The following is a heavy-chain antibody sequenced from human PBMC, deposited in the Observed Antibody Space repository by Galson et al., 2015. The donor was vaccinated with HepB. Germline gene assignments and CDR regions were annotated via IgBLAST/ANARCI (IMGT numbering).Heavy chain of an antibody. CDR3: ARAGDYLWGSYRSREGFFDY. V-gene: IGHV1-18*04. CDR2: ISVYEGHT. D-gene: IGHD3-16*02. Sequence: SVKVSCKASGYTFNDYGVTWVRQAPGQGLEWMGWISVYEGHTNYAQQFQGRVTLTTDTSTSTAYMELRSLESDDTAVYFCARAGDYLWGSYRSREGFFDYWGQGTLVTVSS. J-gene: IGHJ4*02. CDR1: GYTFNDYG.